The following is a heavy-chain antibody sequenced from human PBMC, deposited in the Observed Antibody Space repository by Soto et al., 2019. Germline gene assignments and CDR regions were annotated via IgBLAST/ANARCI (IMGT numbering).Heavy chain of an antibody. CDR1: GFTFSSYA. D-gene: IGHD5-12*01. Sequence: PGGSLRLSCAASGFTFSSYAMSWVRQAPGKGLEWVSAISGSGGSTYYADSVKGRFTISRDNSKNTLYLQMNSLRAEDTAVYYCAKDLGYSGYDFVFSFPLFDYWGQGTLVTVSS. CDR2: ISGSGGST. CDR3: AKDLGYSGYDFVFSFPLFDY. J-gene: IGHJ4*02. V-gene: IGHV3-23*01.